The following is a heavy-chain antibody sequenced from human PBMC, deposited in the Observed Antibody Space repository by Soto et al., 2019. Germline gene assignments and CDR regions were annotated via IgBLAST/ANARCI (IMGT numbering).Heavy chain of an antibody. CDR2: ISYSGTT. V-gene: IGHV4-30-4*01. CDR3: ARGRGYSYGLDP. CDR1: CDSISRNNNY. Sequence: QVQLQESGPGLVKPSQTLSLTCTVSCDSISRNNNYCSWIRQPPGEGLEWIGFISYSGTTSYSPSLKSRVAISLDTSKNQFSLSLSSVTAADTAVYYCARGRGYSYGLDPWGQGTLVTVSS. J-gene: IGHJ5*02. D-gene: IGHD5-18*01.